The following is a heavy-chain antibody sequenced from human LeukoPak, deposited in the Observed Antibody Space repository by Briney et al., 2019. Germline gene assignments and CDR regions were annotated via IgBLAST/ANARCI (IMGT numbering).Heavy chain of an antibody. CDR3: ARAEYYDILPSFDP. V-gene: IGHV3-30*02. J-gene: IGHJ5*02. D-gene: IGHD3-9*01. CDR2: IRYDGSNK. CDR1: GFTFSSYD. Sequence: GGSLRLSCAASGFTFSSYDIHWVRQAPGKGLEWVAFIRYDGSNKYYADSVKGRFTISRDNSKNTLYLQMNSLRAEDTAVYYCARAEYYDILPSFDPWGQGTLVTVSS.